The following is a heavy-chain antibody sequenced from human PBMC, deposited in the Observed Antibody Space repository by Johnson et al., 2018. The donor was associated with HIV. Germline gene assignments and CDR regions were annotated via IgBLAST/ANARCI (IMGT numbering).Heavy chain of an antibody. CDR1: GFTVSTNA. D-gene: IGHD2-15*01. Sequence: QVQVVESGGGLVQPGGSLRLSCAASGFTVSTNAMHWVRQAPGKGLEWVAGVTYDGSNKYYADSVKGRFTISRDNSKTTLDLQMNSLRPEDTAVYYCAKEQGGFHIWGQGTMVTVSS. CDR2: VTYDGSNK. CDR3: AKEQGGFHI. V-gene: IGHV3-30*18. J-gene: IGHJ3*02.